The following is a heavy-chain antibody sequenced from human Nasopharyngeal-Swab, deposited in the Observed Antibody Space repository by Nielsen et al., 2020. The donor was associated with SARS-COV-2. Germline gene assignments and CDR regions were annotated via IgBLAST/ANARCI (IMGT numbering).Heavy chain of an antibody. V-gene: IGHV3-11*01. CDR3: AKMPYSYDFWSGEDAFDI. Sequence: GESLKISCAASGFTFSDYYMSWIRQAPGKGPEWVSYISSSGSTIYYADSVKGRFTISRDNAKNSLYLQMNSLRAEDTALYYCAKMPYSYDFWSGEDAFDIWGQGTMVTVSS. J-gene: IGHJ3*02. CDR1: GFTFSDYY. CDR2: ISSSGSTI. D-gene: IGHD3-3*01.